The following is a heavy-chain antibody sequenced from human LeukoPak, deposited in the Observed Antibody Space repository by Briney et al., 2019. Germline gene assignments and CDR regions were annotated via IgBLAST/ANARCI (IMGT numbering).Heavy chain of an antibody. J-gene: IGHJ4*02. CDR1: GGSISSGGYY. CDR2: IYYSGST. Sequence: SQTLSLTCTVSGGSISSGGYYWSWIRQHPGKGLEWIGYIYYSGSTYYNPSLKSRVTTSIDTSRNQFSLKLSSVTAADTAVYYCARVGTPGYSGYDHWGQGTLVTVSS. D-gene: IGHD5-12*01. V-gene: IGHV4-31*03. CDR3: ARVGTPGYSGYDH.